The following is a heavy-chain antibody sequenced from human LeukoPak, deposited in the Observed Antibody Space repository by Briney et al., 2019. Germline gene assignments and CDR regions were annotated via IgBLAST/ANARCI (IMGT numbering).Heavy chain of an antibody. CDR1: GGTFSSYA. V-gene: IGHV1-69*04. Sequence: SVKVSRKASGGTFSSYAISWVRQAPGQGLEWMGRIIPILGIANHAQNSQGRVTITADKSPSTAYTELSRLRSEATALSFCARALRKYYDILTAPDGMDVWGQGATVTVSS. CDR2: IIPILGIA. CDR3: ARALRKYYDILTAPDGMDV. D-gene: IGHD3-9*01. J-gene: IGHJ6*02.